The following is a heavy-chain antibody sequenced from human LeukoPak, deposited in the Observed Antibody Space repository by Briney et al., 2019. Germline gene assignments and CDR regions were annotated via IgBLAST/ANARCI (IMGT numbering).Heavy chain of an antibody. CDR1: GYTFTNYY. CDR2: INPSGGST. J-gene: IGHJ4*02. CDR3: AKGGATDPLYYFDY. V-gene: IGHV1-46*01. Sequence: ASVKVSCKASGYTFTNYYMHWVRQAPGQGLEWMGIINPSGGSTSYAQKFQGRVTMTRDTSTSTVYMELSRLRSDDTAVYYCAKGGATDPLYYFDYWGQGTLVTVSS. D-gene: IGHD1-26*01.